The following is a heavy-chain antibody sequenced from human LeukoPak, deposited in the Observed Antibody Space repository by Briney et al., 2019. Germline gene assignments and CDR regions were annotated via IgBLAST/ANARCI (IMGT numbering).Heavy chain of an antibody. D-gene: IGHD5-18*01. CDR1: GGSIRSYY. Sequence: PSETLSLTCTVSGGSIRSYYWSWMRQPPGKGLEWIGYIYYSGSTNYNPSLKSRVTISVDTSKNQFSLKLSSVTAADTAVYYCARARGYSYGYPFDYWGQGTLVTVSS. J-gene: IGHJ4*02. V-gene: IGHV4-59*01. CDR3: ARARGYSYGYPFDY. CDR2: IYYSGST.